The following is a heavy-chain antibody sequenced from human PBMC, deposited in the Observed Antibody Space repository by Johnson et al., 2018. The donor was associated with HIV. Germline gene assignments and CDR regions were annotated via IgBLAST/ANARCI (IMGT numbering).Heavy chain of an antibody. J-gene: IGHJ3*02. Sequence: EVQVVESGGGLVQPGGSMRLSCAASGFTVSSNYMSWVRQAPGKGLEWVSVIYSGGSTYYADSVKGRFTISRDNSKNTLYLQMNSLRAEDTAVYYCARWEGSSSWQRVCGAFDIWGQGTMVTVSS. CDR2: IYSGGST. D-gene: IGHD6-13*01. CDR1: GFTVSSNY. CDR3: ARWEGSSSWQRVCGAFDI. V-gene: IGHV3-66*02.